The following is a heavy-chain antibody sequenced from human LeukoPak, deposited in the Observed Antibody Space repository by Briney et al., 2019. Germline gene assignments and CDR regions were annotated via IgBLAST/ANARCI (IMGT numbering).Heavy chain of an antibody. D-gene: IGHD3-3*01. J-gene: IGHJ6*02. CDR3: AKDSGATIFGVVTKHYYYYGMDV. V-gene: IGHV3-23*01. CDR1: GFTFSSYA. CDR2: ISSSGGCI. Sequence: GGSLRLSCAASGFTFSSYAMSWVRQAPGKGLEWVSAISSSGGCIYYADSVRGRFTISRDNSKNTLYLQMNSLRAEDTAVYYCAKDSGATIFGVVTKHYYYYGMDVWGQGTTVTVSS.